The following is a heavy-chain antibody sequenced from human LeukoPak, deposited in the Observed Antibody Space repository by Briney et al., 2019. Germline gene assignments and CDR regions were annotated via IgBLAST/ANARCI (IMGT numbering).Heavy chain of an antibody. CDR1: GGTFSSYA. CDR2: IIPILGIA. J-gene: IGHJ4*02. V-gene: IGHV1-69*04. CDR3: ARTPDDYGDYPYYFDY. D-gene: IGHD4-17*01. Sequence: ASVKVSCKASGGTFSSYAISWVRQAPGQGLEWMGRIIPILGIANYAQKFQGRVTITADESTSTAYMELSSLRSEDTAVYYCARTPDDYGDYPYYFDYWGQGTLVTVSS.